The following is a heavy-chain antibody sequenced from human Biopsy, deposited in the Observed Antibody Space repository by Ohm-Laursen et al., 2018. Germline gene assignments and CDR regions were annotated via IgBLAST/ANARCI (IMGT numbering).Heavy chain of an antibody. V-gene: IGHV4-34*01. CDR3: VRGVDYYDPYHYYALDV. D-gene: IGHD3-22*01. CDR2: INHSGRT. Sequence: GTLSLTCAVYGESFNGYYWSWIRQAPGKGLEWIGEINHSGRTNYNPSLKSRVTISVDASKNQFSLKVRSVTAADTAVYYCVRGVDYYDPYHYYALDVWGQGTTVTVSS. J-gene: IGHJ6*02. CDR1: GESFNGYY.